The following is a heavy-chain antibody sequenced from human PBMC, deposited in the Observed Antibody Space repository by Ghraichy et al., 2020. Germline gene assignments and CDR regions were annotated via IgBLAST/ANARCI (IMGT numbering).Heavy chain of an antibody. V-gene: IGHV3-30-3*01. CDR3: ARDKNRYKWNSEAFDI. D-gene: IGHD1-7*01. CDR2: ISYDGSNK. J-gene: IGHJ3*02. Sequence: GGSLRLSCAASGFTFSGYAMHWVRQAPGKGLEWVAAISYDGSNKYYADSVKGRFTISRDNSKNTLFLQMNSLRAEDTAVYYCARDKNRYKWNSEAFDIWGQGTMVTVSS. CDR1: GFTFSGYA.